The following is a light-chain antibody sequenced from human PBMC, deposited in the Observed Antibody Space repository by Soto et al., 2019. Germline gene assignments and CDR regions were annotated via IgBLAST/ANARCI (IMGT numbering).Light chain of an antibody. CDR1: QSIDRK. CDR3: QQYHSWRP. V-gene: IGKV3-15*01. Sequence: IVMTQSPATLSVSPGERATLSCRASQSIDRKLAWYQQRPGQAPRLLIYGASTRATGIPARFSGSGSGTEFTLTSSVLQSEDFGFFYCQQYHSWRPFGQGTNVEIK. CDR2: GAS. J-gene: IGKJ1*01.